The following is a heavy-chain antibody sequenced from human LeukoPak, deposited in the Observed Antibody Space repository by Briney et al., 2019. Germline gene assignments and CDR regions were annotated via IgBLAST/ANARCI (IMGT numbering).Heavy chain of an antibody. CDR2: INPNSGDT. Sequence: ASVKVSCKASGYTFTGYYIQWVRQAPGQGLEWMGWINPNSGDTKYAQKFQGRVTMTRDTPITTAYMELSRLTSDDTAVYYCARDFLNYDFLTGVFDPWGQGTLVTVSS. CDR1: GYTFTGYY. CDR3: ARDFLNYDFLTGVFDP. J-gene: IGHJ5*02. V-gene: IGHV1-2*02. D-gene: IGHD3-9*01.